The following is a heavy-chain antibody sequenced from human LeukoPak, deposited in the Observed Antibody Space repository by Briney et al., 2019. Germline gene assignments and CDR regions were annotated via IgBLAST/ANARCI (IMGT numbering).Heavy chain of an antibody. D-gene: IGHD3-22*01. V-gene: IGHV3-23*01. Sequence: PGGSLRLSCAASGFTVSSNYMSWVRQAPGKGLEWVSAISAGAGSTSYADSVRGRFTISRDNAKNSLYLQMNSLRAEDTAVYYCARDGYYDSSGYYLEGFDPWGQGTLVTVSS. CDR3: ARDGYYDSSGYYLEGFDP. CDR2: ISAGAGST. J-gene: IGHJ5*02. CDR1: GFTVSSNY.